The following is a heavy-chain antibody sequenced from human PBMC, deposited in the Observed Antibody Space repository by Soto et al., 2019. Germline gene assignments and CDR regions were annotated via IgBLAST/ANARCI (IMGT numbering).Heavy chain of an antibody. V-gene: IGHV3-30*18. CDR2: ISYDGSNK. CDR1: GFTFSSYG. D-gene: IGHD3-16*01. CDR3: AKDRVESGLGEVDY. Sequence: QVQLVESGGGVVQPGRSLRLSCAASGFTFSSYGMHWVLQAPGKGLEWVAVISYDGSNKYYADSVKGRFTISRDNSKNTLYLQMNSLRTEDTAVYYCAKDRVESGLGEVDYWGQGILVTVSS. J-gene: IGHJ4*02.